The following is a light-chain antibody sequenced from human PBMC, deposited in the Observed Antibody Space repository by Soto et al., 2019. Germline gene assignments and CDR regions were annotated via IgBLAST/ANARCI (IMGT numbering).Light chain of an antibody. CDR3: IAHAGSRSLGV. J-gene: IGLJ2*01. V-gene: IGLV2-8*01. Sequence: QSVLTQPPSASGSPGQSVPISCTGTTSDVGAYDYVSGYQQHPGKAPKLIIYEATKRPPGVPDCFSGSKSGATASLTVSGLQAEDEADYYSIAHAGSRSLGVFGGGTKLTVL. CDR1: TSDVGAYDY. CDR2: EAT.